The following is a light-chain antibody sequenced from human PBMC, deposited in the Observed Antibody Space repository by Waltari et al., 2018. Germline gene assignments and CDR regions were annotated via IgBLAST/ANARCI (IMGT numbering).Light chain of an antibody. CDR1: SSNLGNTA. V-gene: IGLV1-36*01. CDR2: YDD. Sequence: QSVLTQPPSVSEAPRPRVTISCSGSSSNLGNTALHWYQQLPGKAPKLLIYYDDLLPSGVSDRFSGSKSGTSASLAISGLQSEDEADYYCAAWDDSLNGWVFGGGTKLTVL. J-gene: IGLJ3*02. CDR3: AAWDDSLNGWV.